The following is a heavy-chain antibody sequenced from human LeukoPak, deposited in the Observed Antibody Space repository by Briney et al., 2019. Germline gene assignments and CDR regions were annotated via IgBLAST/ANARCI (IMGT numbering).Heavy chain of an antibody. CDR1: GGSISSYY. Sequence: PSETLSLTCTVSGGSISSYYWSWIRQPPGKGLEWIGYIYYSGSTNYDPSLKSRVTISVDTSKNQFSLKLSSVTAADTAVYYCARVGGRDGYNRAFDIWGQGTVVTVSS. V-gene: IGHV4-59*01. J-gene: IGHJ3*02. CDR3: ARVGGRDGYNRAFDI. CDR2: IYYSGST. D-gene: IGHD5-24*01.